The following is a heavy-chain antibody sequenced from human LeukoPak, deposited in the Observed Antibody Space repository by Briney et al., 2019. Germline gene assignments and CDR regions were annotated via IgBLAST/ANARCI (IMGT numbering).Heavy chain of an antibody. CDR3: ARGSMPYYYESGANWFDP. Sequence: ASVKVSCKASGYTFTSYGISWVRQATGQGLEWMGWMNPNSGNTGYAQKFQGRVAITRNTSISTAYMELSSLRSEDTAVYYCARGSMPYYYESGANWFDPWGQGTLVTVSS. J-gene: IGHJ5*02. D-gene: IGHD3-22*01. V-gene: IGHV1-8*03. CDR2: MNPNSGNT. CDR1: GYTFTSYG.